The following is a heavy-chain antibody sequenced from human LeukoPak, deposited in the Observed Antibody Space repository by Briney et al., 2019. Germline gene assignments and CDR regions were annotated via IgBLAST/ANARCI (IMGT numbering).Heavy chain of an antibody. Sequence: GRSLRLSCAASGFTFDDYAMHWVRQAPGKGLEWVSGISWNSGSIGYADSVKGRFTISRDNAKNSLYLQMNSLRAEDTALYYCITPAAYDALEIWGQGTMVTVSS. CDR2: ISWNSGSI. D-gene: IGHD2-15*01. CDR3: ITPAAYDALEI. J-gene: IGHJ3*02. CDR1: GFTFDDYA. V-gene: IGHV3-9*01.